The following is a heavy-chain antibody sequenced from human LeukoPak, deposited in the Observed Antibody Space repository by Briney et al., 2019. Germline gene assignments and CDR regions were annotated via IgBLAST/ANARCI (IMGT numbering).Heavy chain of an antibody. D-gene: IGHD3-22*01. Sequence: GSSVKVSCKASGGTFSSYAISWVRQAPGQGLEWMGGIIPIFGTANYAQKFQGRVTITTDESTSTAYMELSSLRSEDTAVYYCARDRYYYDSSFDCWGQGTLVTVSS. CDR2: IIPIFGTA. CDR1: GGTFSSYA. V-gene: IGHV1-69*05. CDR3: ARDRYYYDSSFDC. J-gene: IGHJ4*02.